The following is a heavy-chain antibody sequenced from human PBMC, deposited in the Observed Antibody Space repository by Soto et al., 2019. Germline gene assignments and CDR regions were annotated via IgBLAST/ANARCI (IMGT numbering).Heavy chain of an antibody. CDR1: GFTFSSYA. CDR3: AKVLNRDGYNTPLDY. V-gene: IGHV3-23*01. D-gene: IGHD5-12*01. J-gene: IGHJ4*02. CDR2: ISGSGGST. Sequence: GGSLRLSCAASGFTFSSYAMSWVRQAPGKGLEWVSAISGSGGSTYYADSVKGRFTISRDNSKNTLYLQMNSLRAEDTAVYYCAKVLNRDGYNTPLDYWGQGTLVTVSS.